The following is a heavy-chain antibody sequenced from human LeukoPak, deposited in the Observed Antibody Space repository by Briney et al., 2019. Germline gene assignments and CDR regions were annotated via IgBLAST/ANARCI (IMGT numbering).Heavy chain of an antibody. J-gene: IGHJ4*02. D-gene: IGHD6-19*01. V-gene: IGHV3-30-3*01. CDR3: AREDSSGCP. Sequence: GGSLRLSCAASGFTFSSYAMHWVRQAPGKGLEWVAVISYDGSNKYYADSVKGRFTISRDNSKNTLYLQMYSLRAEDTAVYYCAREDSSGCPWGQGTLVTVSS. CDR1: GFTFSSYA. CDR2: ISYDGSNK.